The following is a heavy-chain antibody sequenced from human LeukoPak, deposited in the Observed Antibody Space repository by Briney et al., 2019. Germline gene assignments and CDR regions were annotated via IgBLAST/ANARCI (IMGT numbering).Heavy chain of an antibody. D-gene: IGHD1-26*01. CDR3: ARRLEYSGSKGVFDY. Sequence: GGSLRLSCAASGFTVTTNFMTWVRQAPGKGLEWVSIIYSGGYTDYADSVKGRFTISRDNSKNTLDLRVNSLRAEDTAVYYCARRLEYSGSKGVFDYWGQATLVTVSS. V-gene: IGHV3-66*01. J-gene: IGHJ4*02. CDR1: GFTVTTNF. CDR2: IYSGGYT.